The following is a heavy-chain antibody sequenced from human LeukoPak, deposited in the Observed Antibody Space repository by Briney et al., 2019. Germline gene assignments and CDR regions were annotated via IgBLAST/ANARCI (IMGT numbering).Heavy chain of an antibody. D-gene: IGHD4-17*01. J-gene: IGHJ4*02. CDR3: AREATTLPSPLGY. V-gene: IGHV1-2*06. CDR1: GYTFTGFY. CDR2: INPNSGDT. Sequence: ASVKVSCRASGYTFTGFYMHWVRQAPGRGLEWMGRINPNSGDTNYAQKFQGRVTMTRDTSITTAYLELSGLRSDDTALFYCAREATTLPSPLGYWGQGTLVTVSP.